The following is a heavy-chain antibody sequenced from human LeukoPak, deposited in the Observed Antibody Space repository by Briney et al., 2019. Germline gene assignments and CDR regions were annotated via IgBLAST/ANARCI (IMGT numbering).Heavy chain of an antibody. D-gene: IGHD5-18*01. V-gene: IGHV4-39*07. CDR3: ARGNVGYGP. J-gene: IGHJ5*02. Sequence: SETLSLTCIVSGGSISSSSYYWGWIRQPPGKGLEWIGSIYYSGSTYYNPSLKSRVTISVDTSKNQFSLKLSSVTAADTAVYYCARGNVGYGPWGQGTLVTVSS. CDR1: GGSISSSSYY. CDR2: IYYSGST.